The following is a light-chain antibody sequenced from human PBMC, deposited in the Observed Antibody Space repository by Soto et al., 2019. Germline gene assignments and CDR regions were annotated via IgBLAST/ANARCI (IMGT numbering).Light chain of an antibody. CDR1: TSDVGGYEY. V-gene: IGLV2-8*01. Sequence: QSALTQPPSASGSPGQSVTISCTGSTSDVGGYEYVSWYQQHPGKAPKLMIFEVNKRPSGVPNRFSGSKSGNTASLTVSGLQSEDEACYYCSSFAGANIWVFGGGTKLTVL. J-gene: IGLJ3*02. CDR3: SSFAGANIWV. CDR2: EVN.